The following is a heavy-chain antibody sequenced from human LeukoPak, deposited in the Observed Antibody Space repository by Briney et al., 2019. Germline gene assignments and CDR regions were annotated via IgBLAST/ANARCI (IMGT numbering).Heavy chain of an antibody. CDR1: GYTFTSYG. Sequence: ASVKASCKASGYTFTSYGISWVRQAPGQGLEWMGWISAYNGNTNYAQKLQGRVTMTTDTSTSTAYMELRSLRSDDTAVYYCARTSSSGWYPWYFDLWGRGTLVTVSS. V-gene: IGHV1-18*01. J-gene: IGHJ2*01. CDR2: ISAYNGNT. CDR3: ARTSSSGWYPWYFDL. D-gene: IGHD6-19*01.